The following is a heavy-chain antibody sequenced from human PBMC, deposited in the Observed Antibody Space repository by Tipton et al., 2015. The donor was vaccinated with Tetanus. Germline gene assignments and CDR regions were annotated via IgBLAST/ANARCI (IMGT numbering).Heavy chain of an antibody. J-gene: IGHJ4*02. CDR3: AREPSTYDSSGYYFDY. V-gene: IGHV4-61*01. CDR2: IYYSGST. Sequence: LRLSCTVSGGSVSSGSYYWSWIRQPPGKGLEWIGYIYYSGSTNYNPSLKSRVTISVDTSKNQFSLKLSSVTAADTAVYYCAREPSTYDSSGYYFDYWGQGTLVTVSS. D-gene: IGHD3-22*01. CDR1: GGSVSSGSYY.